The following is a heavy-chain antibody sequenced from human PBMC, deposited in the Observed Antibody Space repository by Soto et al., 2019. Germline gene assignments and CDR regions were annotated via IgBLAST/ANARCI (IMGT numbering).Heavy chain of an antibody. CDR1: GYTFTDYY. V-gene: IGHV1-69*06. J-gene: IGHJ4*02. CDR2: IIPIFGTA. D-gene: IGHD2-2*01. CDR3: ARDLTHQSYSDY. Sequence: SVKVSCKASGYTFTDYYVHWVRQAPGQGLEWMGGIIPIFGTANYAQKFQGRVTITADKSTSTAYMELSSLRSEDTAVYYCARDLTHQSYSDYWGPGILVTVSS.